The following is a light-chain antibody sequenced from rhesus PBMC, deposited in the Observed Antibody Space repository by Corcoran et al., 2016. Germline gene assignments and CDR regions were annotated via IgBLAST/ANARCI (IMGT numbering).Light chain of an antibody. CDR2: DAS. CDR1: QGINSY. V-gene: IGKV1-28*02. J-gene: IGKJ4*01. Sequence: DIQMTQSPSSLSASVGDTVTITCRASQGINSYLNWFQQKPGKAPKLLIYDASRLESGVPSRFSGSGSRTEFTLTISSLQPVDFATYYCQQHNRNPLTFGGGTKVEIK. CDR3: QQHNRNPLT.